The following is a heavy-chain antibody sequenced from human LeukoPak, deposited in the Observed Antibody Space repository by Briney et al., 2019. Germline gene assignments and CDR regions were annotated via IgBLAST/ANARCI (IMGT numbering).Heavy chain of an antibody. CDR3: ARGPKKYDILTGYGSGWFDP. V-gene: IGHV3-13*04. CDR2: IDTAGAT. D-gene: IGHD3-9*01. CDR1: GFTFSTYD. J-gene: IGHJ5*02. Sequence: GGSLRLSCAVSGFTFSTYDMHWVRQATGKGLEWVSAIDTAGATYYADPVKGRFTIFRENAKNSLYLQMNSLRAGDAAVYYCARGPKKYDILTGYGSGWFDPWGQGTLVTVSS.